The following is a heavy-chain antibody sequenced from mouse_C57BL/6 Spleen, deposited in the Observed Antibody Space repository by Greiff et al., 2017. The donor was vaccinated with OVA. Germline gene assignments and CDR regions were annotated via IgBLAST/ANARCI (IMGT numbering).Heavy chain of an antibody. Sequence: QVQLQQPGAELVRPGSSVKLSCKASGYTFTSYWMDWVKQRPGQGLEWIGNIYPSDSETHYNQKFKDKATLTVDKSSSTAYMQLSSLTSEDSAVYYCARSPPRYGSSYYCDYWGQGTTLTVSS. CDR2: IYPSDSET. CDR1: GYTFTSYW. J-gene: IGHJ2*01. CDR3: ARSPPRYGSSYYCDY. V-gene: IGHV1-61*01. D-gene: IGHD1-1*01.